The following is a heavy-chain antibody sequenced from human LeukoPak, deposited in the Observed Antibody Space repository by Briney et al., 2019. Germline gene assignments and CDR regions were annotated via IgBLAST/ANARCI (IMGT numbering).Heavy chain of an antibody. D-gene: IGHD2-21*02. J-gene: IGHJ4*02. CDR3: ARSDGDYEVRY. Sequence: GGSLRLSCAASGFTFSSYEMNWVRQAPGKGLEWVSYISSSGSTIFYADSVKGRFTISRDNAKNSLYLQMNSLRAEDTAVYYCARSDGDYEVRYWGQGTLVTVSS. CDR1: GFTFSSYE. V-gene: IGHV3-48*03. CDR2: ISSSGSTI.